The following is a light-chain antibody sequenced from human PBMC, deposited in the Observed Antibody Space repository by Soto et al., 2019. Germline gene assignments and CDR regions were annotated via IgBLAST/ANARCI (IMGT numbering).Light chain of an antibody. CDR2: GAS. CDR3: QQYINWPRT. J-gene: IGKJ1*01. CDR1: QSVSSN. V-gene: IGKV3-15*01. Sequence: EIVMTQSPATLSVPPGERATLSCRASQSVSSNLAWYQQKPGQAPRLLIFGASTRAPGIPARFSGSGSGTVFTLTISSLQSEDFAVYYCQQYINWPRTFGQGTKVEIK.